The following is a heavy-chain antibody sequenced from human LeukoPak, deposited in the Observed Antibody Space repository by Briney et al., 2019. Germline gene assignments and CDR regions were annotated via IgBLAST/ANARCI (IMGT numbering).Heavy chain of an antibody. Sequence: PGGSLRLSCAASGFTFSSYAMSWVRQAPGKGLEWVSAISGSGGSTYYADSVKGRFTISRDNSKNTLYLQMNSLRAEDTAVYYCAATTVVTPEGFDYWGQGTLVTVSS. J-gene: IGHJ4*02. CDR1: GFTFSSYA. D-gene: IGHD4-23*01. V-gene: IGHV3-23*01. CDR2: ISGSGGST. CDR3: AATTVVTPEGFDY.